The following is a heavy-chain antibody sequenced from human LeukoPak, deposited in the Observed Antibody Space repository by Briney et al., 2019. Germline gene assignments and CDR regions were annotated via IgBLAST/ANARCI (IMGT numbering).Heavy chain of an antibody. D-gene: IGHD3-22*01. CDR2: IKQDGTDK. J-gene: IGHJ4*02. CDR3: AREKLDTRGYVDY. CDR1: GFTCSTYW. Sequence: GGSLRLSCAGSGFTCSTYWMSWVRQAPGKGLDWVANIKQDGTDKYYVDSVKGRFTISRDNAKNLLYLQMNSLRAEDTAVYYCAREKLDTRGYVDYWGQGTLVTVSS. V-gene: IGHV3-7*01.